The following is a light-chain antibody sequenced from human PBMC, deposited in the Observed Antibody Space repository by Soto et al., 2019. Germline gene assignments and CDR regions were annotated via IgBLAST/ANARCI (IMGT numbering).Light chain of an antibody. CDR2: DAS. CDR1: QSVSSY. CDR3: QQYGSSPIT. J-gene: IGKJ5*01. V-gene: IGKV3-20*01. Sequence: EIVMTQSPATLSVSLGERATLSCRASQSVSSYLAWYQQKPGQAPRLLIYDASNRATGIPARFSGSGSGTDFTLTISRLEPEDFAVYYCQQYGSSPITFGQGTRLEIK.